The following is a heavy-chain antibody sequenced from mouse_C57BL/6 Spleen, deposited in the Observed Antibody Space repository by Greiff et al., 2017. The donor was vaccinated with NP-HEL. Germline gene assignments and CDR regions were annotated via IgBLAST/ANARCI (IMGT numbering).Heavy chain of an antibody. CDR2: IDPSDSYT. J-gene: IGHJ4*01. Sequence: VQLQQPGAELVMPGASVKLSCKASGYTFTSYWMHWVKQRPGQGLEWIGEIDPSDSYTNYNQKFKGKSTLTVDKSSSTAYMQLSSLTSEDSAVYYCARRRGGQLGRMDYWGQGTSVTVSS. CDR3: ARRRGGQLGRMDY. CDR1: GYTFTSYW. D-gene: IGHD4-1*02. V-gene: IGHV1-69*01.